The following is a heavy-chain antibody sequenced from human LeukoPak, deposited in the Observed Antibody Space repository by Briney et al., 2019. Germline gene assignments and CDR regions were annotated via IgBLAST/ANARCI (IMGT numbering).Heavy chain of an antibody. CDR2: ISTSNGYI. J-gene: IGHJ6*03. D-gene: IGHD6-19*01. CDR3: ARDQWLVRSRYMDV. Sequence: GGSLRLSCAASGFTFSSYSMNWVRQAPGKGLEWVSFISTSNGYIYYADSVKGRFTISRDSARNSLYLQMNSLRAEDTAVYYCARDQWLVRSRYMDVWGKGTTVTVSS. V-gene: IGHV3-21*01. CDR1: GFTFSSYS.